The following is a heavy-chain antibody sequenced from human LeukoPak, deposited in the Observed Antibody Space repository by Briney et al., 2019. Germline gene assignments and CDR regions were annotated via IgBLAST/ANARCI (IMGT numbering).Heavy chain of an antibody. CDR1: GGSISSSNW. CDR2: IYHSGST. J-gene: IGHJ5*02. D-gene: IGHD1-26*01. Sequence: SETLSLTCADSGGSISSSNWWSWVRQPPGKGLVWIGEIYHSGSTNYNPSLKSRVTISVDKSKNQFSLKLSSVTAADTAVYYCARADSGSYWFDPWGQGTLVTVSS. V-gene: IGHV4-4*02. CDR3: ARADSGSYWFDP.